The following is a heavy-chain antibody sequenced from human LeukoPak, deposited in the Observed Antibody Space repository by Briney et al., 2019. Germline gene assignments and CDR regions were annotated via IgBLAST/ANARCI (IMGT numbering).Heavy chain of an antibody. CDR1: GFTFSSYA. Sequence: PGGSLRLSCAASGFTFSSYAMNWVRQAPGKGLEWVSVIYSGGSTYYADSVKGRFTISRDNSKNTLYLQMNSLRAEDTAVYYCARAYSSGHDFGYWGQGTLVTVSS. V-gene: IGHV3-66*01. CDR2: IYSGGST. D-gene: IGHD6-19*01. CDR3: ARAYSSGHDFGY. J-gene: IGHJ4*02.